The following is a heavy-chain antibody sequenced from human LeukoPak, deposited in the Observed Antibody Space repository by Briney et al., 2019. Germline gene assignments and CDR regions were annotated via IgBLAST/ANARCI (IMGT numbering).Heavy chain of an antibody. CDR1: GITLSNYG. CDR3: AKRGVVIRVVLVGFHKEAYYFDS. CDR2: LSGRGGGT. D-gene: IGHD3-10*01. Sequence: GGSLRLSCAVSGITLSNYGMSWVRQAPGKGLEGVARLSGRGGGTNYADSVQGRFTIPRDNPKNTLYRQMNSLRAEDTDVYFCAKRGVVIRVVLVGFHKEAYYFDSWGQGALVSVSS. V-gene: IGHV3-23*01. J-gene: IGHJ4*02.